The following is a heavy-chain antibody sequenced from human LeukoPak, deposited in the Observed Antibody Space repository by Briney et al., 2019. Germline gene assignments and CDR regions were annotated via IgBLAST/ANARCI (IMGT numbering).Heavy chain of an antibody. CDR1: GGSISSYY. J-gene: IGHJ4*02. CDR2: IYYSGST. D-gene: IGHD6-13*01. Sequence: PSETLSLTCTVSGGSISSYYWSWIRQPPGKGLEWIGYIYYSGSTNYNPSLTSRVTISVDTSKNQFSLKLSSVTAADTAVYYCAREYSSSWYSQFDYWGQGTLVTVSS. CDR3: AREYSSSWYSQFDY. V-gene: IGHV4-59*01.